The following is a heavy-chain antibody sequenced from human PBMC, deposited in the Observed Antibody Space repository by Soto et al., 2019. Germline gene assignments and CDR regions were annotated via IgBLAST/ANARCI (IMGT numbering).Heavy chain of an antibody. J-gene: IGHJ3*02. Sequence: GGSLRLSCAASGFTFSSYAMSWVRQAPGKGLEWVSAISGSGGSTYYADSVKGRFTISRDNSKNTLYLLMNSLRAEDTAVYYCAKDSSGLHAFGIWGQGTMVTVSS. CDR1: GFTFSSYA. V-gene: IGHV3-23*01. D-gene: IGHD6-19*01. CDR3: AKDSSGLHAFGI. CDR2: ISGSGGST.